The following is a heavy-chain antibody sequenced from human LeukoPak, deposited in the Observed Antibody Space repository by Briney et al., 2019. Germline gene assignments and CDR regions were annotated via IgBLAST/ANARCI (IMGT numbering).Heavy chain of an antibody. CDR3: ATDLSGRHDY. Sequence: GGSLRLSCAASGFTFSTYWMHWVRQTPGKGLVWVSRIDTEGNTINYADSVKGRFTISRDNAGDTLYLQMNSLRAEDTGVYYCATDLSGRHDYWGQGTLVTVST. J-gene: IGHJ4*02. CDR1: GFTFSTYW. CDR2: IDTEGNTI. V-gene: IGHV3-74*01. D-gene: IGHD5-12*01.